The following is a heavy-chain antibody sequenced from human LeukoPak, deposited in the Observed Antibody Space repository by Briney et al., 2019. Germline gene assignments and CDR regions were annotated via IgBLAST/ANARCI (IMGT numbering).Heavy chain of an antibody. Sequence: PGGSLRLSCAASGFTFSSYSMNWVRQAPGKRLEWVSSISRSSSYIYYADSVKGRFTISRDNAKNSLYLQMNSLRAEDTAVYYCASKGSSWSYAFDIWGQGTMVTVSS. J-gene: IGHJ3*02. V-gene: IGHV3-21*01. CDR3: ASKGSSWSYAFDI. D-gene: IGHD6-13*01. CDR2: ISRSSSYI. CDR1: GFTFSSYS.